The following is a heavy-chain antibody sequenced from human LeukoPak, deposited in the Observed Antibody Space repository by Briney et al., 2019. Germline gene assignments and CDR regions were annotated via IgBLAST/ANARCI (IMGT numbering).Heavy chain of an antibody. V-gene: IGHV3-23*01. CDR2: ISGSGGST. CDR3: AKEGSIVVVVAGGTYYYYYMDV. J-gene: IGHJ6*03. D-gene: IGHD2-15*01. Sequence: GGSLRLSCAASGFTFSSYAMSWVRQAPGKGLEWGSAISGSGGSTYYADSVKGRFTISRDNSKNTLYLQMNSLRAEDTAVYYCAKEGSIVVVVAGGTYYYYYMDVWGKGTTVTVSS. CDR1: GFTFSSYA.